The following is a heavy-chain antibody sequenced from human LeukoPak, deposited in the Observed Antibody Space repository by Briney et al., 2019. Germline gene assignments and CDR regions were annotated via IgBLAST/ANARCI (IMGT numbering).Heavy chain of an antibody. CDR1: GGSISSSSYY. V-gene: IGHV4-39*01. Sequence: PSETLSLTCTVSGGSISSSSYYWAWIRQPPGKGLEWIGSIYYSGTTYYNPSLKSRVTISVDTSKNQFSLKLSSVTAADTAVYYCARPARGIFDYWGQGTLVTVSS. D-gene: IGHD1-1*01. CDR2: IYYSGTT. CDR3: ARPARGIFDY. J-gene: IGHJ4*02.